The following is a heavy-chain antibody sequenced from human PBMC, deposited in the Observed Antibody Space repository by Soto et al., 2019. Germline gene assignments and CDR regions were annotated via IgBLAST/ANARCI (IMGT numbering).Heavy chain of an antibody. Sequence: EVQLVESGGGLVQPGGSLRLSCAASGFTFSSYWMSWVRQAPGKGLEWVAHTRQDGGQEYYVDSVKGRFTISRDNAKNSLYLQLNSLRVEDTAVYYCARYPNPTVAGPPFDLWGQGTLVTVSS. V-gene: IGHV3-7*03. J-gene: IGHJ4*02. D-gene: IGHD6-19*01. CDR2: TRQDGGQE. CDR3: ARYPNPTVAGPPFDL. CDR1: GFTFSSYW.